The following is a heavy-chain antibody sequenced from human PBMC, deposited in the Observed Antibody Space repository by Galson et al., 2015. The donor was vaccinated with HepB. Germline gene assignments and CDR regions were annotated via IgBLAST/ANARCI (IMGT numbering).Heavy chain of an antibody. J-gene: IGHJ4*02. CDR3: AQVGTQSGSFSLDY. CDR2: IYWDDDK. CDR1: GFSLSTSGVG. D-gene: IGHD1-26*01. V-gene: IGHV2-5*02. Sequence: PALVKPTQTLTLTCTFSGFSLSTSGVGVGWIRQPPGKALEWLALIYWDDDKRYSPSLKSRLTITKDTSKNQVVLTMTNMDPVDTATYYCAQVGTQSGSFSLDYWGQGTLVTVSS.